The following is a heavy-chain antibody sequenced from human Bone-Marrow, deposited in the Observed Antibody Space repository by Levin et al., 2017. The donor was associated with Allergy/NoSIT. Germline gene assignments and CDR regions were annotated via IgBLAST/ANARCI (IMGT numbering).Heavy chain of an antibody. J-gene: IGHJ4*02. CDR1: GFTFSAFG. V-gene: IGHV3-33*01. D-gene: IGHD1-26*01. CDR3: TRDRGEWGQFYFDY. Sequence: SCAASGFTFSAFGMHWVRQPPGRGLEWVAVISYDGGHKFYADSVKGRFTISRDNSKNTHYLQRNSLRAEDTAVYYCTRDRGEWGQFYFDYWGQGILVTVSS. CDR2: ISYDGGHK.